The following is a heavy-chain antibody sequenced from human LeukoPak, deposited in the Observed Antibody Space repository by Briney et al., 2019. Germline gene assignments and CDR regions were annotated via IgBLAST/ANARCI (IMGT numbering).Heavy chain of an antibody. V-gene: IGHV4-34*01. CDR2: INHSGST. D-gene: IGHD2-8*01. CDR3: ARFRNANYYYYGMDV. J-gene: IGHJ6*02. CDR1: GGSISSYY. Sequence: SETLSLTCTVSGGSISSYYWSWIRQPPGKGLEWIGEINHSGSTNYNPSLKSRVTISVDTSKNQFSLKLSSVTAADTAVYYCARFRNANYYYYGMDVWGQGTTVTVSS.